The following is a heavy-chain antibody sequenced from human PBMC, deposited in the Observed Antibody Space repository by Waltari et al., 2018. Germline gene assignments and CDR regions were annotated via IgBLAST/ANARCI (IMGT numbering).Heavy chain of an antibody. D-gene: IGHD3-9*01. J-gene: IGHJ3*02. Sequence: EVQLVESGGGLVKPGGSLRLSCAASGFTFSSYSMNWVRQAPGKGLEWVSSISSSSSYIDYADSVKGRFTISRDNAKNSLYLQMNSLRAEDTAVYYCARSFEGAFDIWGQGTMVTVSS. CDR1: GFTFSSYS. V-gene: IGHV3-21*01. CDR2: ISSSSSYI. CDR3: ARSFEGAFDI.